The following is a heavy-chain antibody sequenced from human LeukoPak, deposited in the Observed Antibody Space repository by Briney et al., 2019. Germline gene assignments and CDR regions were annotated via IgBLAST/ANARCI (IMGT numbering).Heavy chain of an antibody. D-gene: IGHD5-18*01. V-gene: IGHV5-51*01. CDR3: ARQTAMGRSGDY. Sequence: GESLKISCQASGSPFTSYWIGWVRQLPGKGLEWMGIIDPSDSETRYTPSFQGQVTISSDKSLSTAYLQWNSLKASDTAMYYCARQTAMGRSGDYWGQGTLVTVSS. CDR2: IDPSDSET. J-gene: IGHJ4*02. CDR1: GSPFTSYW.